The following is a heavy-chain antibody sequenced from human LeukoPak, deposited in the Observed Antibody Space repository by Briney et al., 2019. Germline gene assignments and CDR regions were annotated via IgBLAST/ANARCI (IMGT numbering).Heavy chain of an antibody. Sequence: GGSLRLSCAASGFTFSNYWMHWVRQAPGKGLVWVSRINTDGSTTTYADSVKGRSTISRDNAKNTLSLQMNSLRVEDTAVYYCARSGYSSGWLPDYWGQGTLVTVSS. J-gene: IGHJ4*02. CDR1: GFTFSNYW. V-gene: IGHV3-74*01. CDR2: INTDGSTT. CDR3: ARSGYSSGWLPDY. D-gene: IGHD6-19*01.